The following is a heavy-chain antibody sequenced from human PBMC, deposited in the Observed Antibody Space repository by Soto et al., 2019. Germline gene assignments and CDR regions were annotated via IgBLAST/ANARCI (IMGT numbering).Heavy chain of an antibody. D-gene: IGHD2-2*01. CDR1: GGTFSSYD. CDR3: ARDGGDCISTSCYGWFDP. J-gene: IGHJ5*02. Sequence: QVQLVQSGAEVKKPGSSVKVSCKASGGTFSSYDISWVRQAPGQGLEWMGGIIPIFGTANYAQKFQGRVTITADESTSTAYMELSSLRSEDTAVYYCARDGGDCISTSCYGWFDPWGQGTLVTVSS. CDR2: IIPIFGTA. V-gene: IGHV1-69*12.